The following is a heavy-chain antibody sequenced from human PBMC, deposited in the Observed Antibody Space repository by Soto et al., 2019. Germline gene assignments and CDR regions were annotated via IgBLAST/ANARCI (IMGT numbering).Heavy chain of an antibody. CDR3: ASDWVVGATTAFDI. J-gene: IGHJ3*02. V-gene: IGHV3-33*01. Sequence: GGSLRLSCAASGFTFSSYGMHWVRQAPGKGLEWVAVIWYDGSNKYYADSVKGRFTISRDNSKNTLYLQMNGLRAEDAAVYYCASDWVVGATTAFDIWGQGTMVTVSS. CDR2: IWYDGSNK. D-gene: IGHD1-26*01. CDR1: GFTFSSYG.